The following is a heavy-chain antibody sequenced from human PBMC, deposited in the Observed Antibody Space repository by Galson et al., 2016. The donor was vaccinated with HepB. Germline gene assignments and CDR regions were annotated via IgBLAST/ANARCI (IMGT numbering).Heavy chain of an antibody. CDR3: AMHYDSRGFSDSVYAFDI. CDR2: INPSESAT. V-gene: IGHV1-46*01. D-gene: IGHD3-22*01. Sequence: SVKVSCKASGYTFTSYYMTWVRQVPGQGLEFMGTINPSESATTYAQNFQGRVTMTRDTSTSTVYMDLSSLRSEDTAVYYCAMHYDSRGFSDSVYAFDIWGQGTMVTASA. CDR1: GYTFTSYY. J-gene: IGHJ3*02.